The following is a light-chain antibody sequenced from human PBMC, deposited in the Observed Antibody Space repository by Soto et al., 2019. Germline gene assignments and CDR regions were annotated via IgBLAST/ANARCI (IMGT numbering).Light chain of an antibody. V-gene: IGKV3-15*01. CDR2: GAS. CDR3: QQYSAWPLT. Sequence: EIVMTQSPAALSESPVERATLFCRASQSVRSNFLAWYQQKPGQAPRLLIYGASTRATGVPGRFSGSGSGKEFTLTISSLQSEDVAVYYCQQYSAWPLTFGGGTKVEIK. CDR1: QSVRSN. J-gene: IGKJ4*01.